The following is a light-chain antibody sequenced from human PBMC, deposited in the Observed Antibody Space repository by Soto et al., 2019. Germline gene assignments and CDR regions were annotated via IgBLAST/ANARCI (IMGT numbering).Light chain of an antibody. Sequence: EIVLTQSPGTLSLSPGERATLSCRASQSVDSTYLAWYQQKPDQSPRLLIYATSTRAAGIPDRFSGSGSGTDFTLTISRLGPDDVAVYYCQQYDTSPPMYTFGQGTKVDIK. CDR2: ATS. CDR1: QSVDSTY. J-gene: IGKJ2*01. V-gene: IGKV3-20*01. CDR3: QQYDTSPPMYT.